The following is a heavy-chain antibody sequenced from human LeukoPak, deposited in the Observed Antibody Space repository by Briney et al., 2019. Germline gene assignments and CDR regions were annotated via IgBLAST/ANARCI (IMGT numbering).Heavy chain of an antibody. CDR3: ARDRSDSSSSNWFDP. D-gene: IGHD6-6*01. Sequence: GGSLRLSCAASGFTFDDYGMSWVRQAPGKGLEWVSGINWNGGSTGYADSVKGRFTISRDNAKNSLYLQMNSLRAEDTAVYYCARDRSDSSSSNWFDPWGQGTLVTVSS. V-gene: IGHV3-20*04. J-gene: IGHJ5*02. CDR1: GFTFDDYG. CDR2: INWNGGST.